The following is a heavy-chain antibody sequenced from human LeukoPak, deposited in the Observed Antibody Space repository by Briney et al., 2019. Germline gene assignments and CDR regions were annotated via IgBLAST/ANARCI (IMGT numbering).Heavy chain of an antibody. CDR2: ISYDGSNK. CDR1: GFTFSSYG. D-gene: IGHD6-19*01. Sequence: GGSLRLSCAASGFTFSSYGMHWVRQAPGKGLEWVAVISYDGSNKYYADSVKGRFTISRDNSKNTLYLQMNSLRAEDTAVYYCAKDFGRLQWLLYYFDYWGQGTLVTVSS. V-gene: IGHV3-30*18. CDR3: AKDFGRLQWLLYYFDY. J-gene: IGHJ4*02.